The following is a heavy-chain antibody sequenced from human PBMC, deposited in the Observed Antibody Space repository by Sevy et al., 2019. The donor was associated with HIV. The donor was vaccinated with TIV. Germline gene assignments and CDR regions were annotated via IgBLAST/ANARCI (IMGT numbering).Heavy chain of an antibody. J-gene: IGHJ4*02. Sequence: GGSLRLSCAASGFTFSSYAMSWVRQAPGKGLEWVSAISGSGGSTYYADSVKGRFTISRDNSKNMLYLQMNSLRAEDTAVYYCAKDNYYGSGSYLDYWGQGTLVTVSS. CDR2: ISGSGGST. CDR1: GFTFSSYA. CDR3: AKDNYYGSGSYLDY. V-gene: IGHV3-23*01. D-gene: IGHD3-10*01.